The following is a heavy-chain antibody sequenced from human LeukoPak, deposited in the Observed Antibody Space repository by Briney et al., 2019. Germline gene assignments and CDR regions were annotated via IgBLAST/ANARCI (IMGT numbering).Heavy chain of an antibody. Sequence: PSETLSLTCAVYGESLSKYYWTWIRQSPGKGLEWIGEINHRGSTNLIPSLKSRVTLSVDTSKHQFSLKLTSVTAADAAVYYCASSVGSTDYWGQGTLVTVSS. V-gene: IGHV4-34*01. J-gene: IGHJ4*02. CDR1: GESLSKYY. CDR3: ASSVGSTDY. D-gene: IGHD1-26*01. CDR2: INHRGST.